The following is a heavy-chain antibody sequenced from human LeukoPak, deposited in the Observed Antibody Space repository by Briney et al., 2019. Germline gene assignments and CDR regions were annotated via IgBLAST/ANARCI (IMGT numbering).Heavy chain of an antibody. Sequence: GASVKVSCKASGYTFTSYGISWVRQAPGQGLEWMGWISGYNGNTNYAQTFQGRVTLTTDTSRSTAHMELRSLRSDDTAVYYCAKLPITGTFQHWGQGTLVTVSS. CDR3: AKLPITGTFQH. D-gene: IGHD1-7*01. J-gene: IGHJ1*01. CDR1: GYTFTSYG. V-gene: IGHV1-18*01. CDR2: ISGYNGNT.